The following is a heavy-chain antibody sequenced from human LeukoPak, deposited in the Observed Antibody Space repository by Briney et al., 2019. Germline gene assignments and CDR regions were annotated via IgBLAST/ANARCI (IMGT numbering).Heavy chain of an antibody. CDR3: AKDGNDILTEYYFDY. D-gene: IGHD3-9*01. Sequence: GGSLRLSCAASGFTFDDYAMHWVRQAPGKGLEWVSGISWNSGSIGYADSVKGRFTISRDNAKNSLYLQMNSLRAEDMALYYCAKDGNDILTEYYFDYWGQGTLVTVSS. CDR1: GFTFDDYA. V-gene: IGHV3-9*03. J-gene: IGHJ4*02. CDR2: ISWNSGSI.